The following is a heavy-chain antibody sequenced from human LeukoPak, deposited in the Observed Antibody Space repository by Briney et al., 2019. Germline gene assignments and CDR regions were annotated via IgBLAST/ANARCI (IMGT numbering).Heavy chain of an antibody. CDR1: GGSISSYY. CDR2: IYNDGGT. V-gene: IGHV4-59*01. D-gene: IGHD3-22*01. Sequence: SETLSLTCTVSGGSISSYYWSWIRQPPGKGLEWIGYIYNDGGTTYNPSLQSRVTISVDTSKNQFSLRLSSVTAADTAVYYCARENSYYDSSGYYYGSGYFDYWGQGTLVTVSS. J-gene: IGHJ4*02. CDR3: ARENSYYDSSGYYYGSGYFDY.